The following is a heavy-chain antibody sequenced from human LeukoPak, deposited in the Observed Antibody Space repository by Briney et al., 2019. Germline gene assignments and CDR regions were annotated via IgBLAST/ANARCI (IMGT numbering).Heavy chain of an antibody. J-gene: IGHJ4*02. CDR1: GGSFSGYY. V-gene: IGHV4-34*01. CDR2: INHSGST. Sequence: KPSETLSLTCAVYGGSFSGYYWSWIRQPPGKGLEWIGEINHSGSTNYNPSLKSRVTISVDTSKNQFSLKLSSVTAADTAVYYCARGMMVGLEPRGGGGIDYWGQGTLVTVSS. CDR3: ARGMMVGLEPRGGGGIDY. D-gene: IGHD3/OR15-3a*01.